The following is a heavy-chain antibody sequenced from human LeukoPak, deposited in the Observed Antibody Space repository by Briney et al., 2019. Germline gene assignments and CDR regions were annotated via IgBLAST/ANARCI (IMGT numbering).Heavy chain of an antibody. CDR2: INSDGSST. Sequence: QTGGSLRLSCAASGFTFSSYWMHWVRQAPGKGLVWVSRINSDGSSTSYADSVKGRFTISRDNAKNTLYLQMNSLRAEDTAVYYCARDLAYCGGDCYLPFNAFDIWGQGTMVTVSS. CDR3: ARDLAYCGGDCYLPFNAFDI. CDR1: GFTFSSYW. D-gene: IGHD2-21*02. V-gene: IGHV3-74*01. J-gene: IGHJ3*02.